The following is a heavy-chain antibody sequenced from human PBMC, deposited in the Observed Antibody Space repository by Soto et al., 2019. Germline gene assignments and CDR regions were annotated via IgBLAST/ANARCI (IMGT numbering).Heavy chain of an antibody. V-gene: IGHV3-15*07. D-gene: IGHD5-12*01. J-gene: IGHJ6*02. Sequence: GGSLRLSCAASGFTFSNAWMNWVRQAPGKGLEWVGRIKSKTDGGTTDYAAPVKGRFTISRDDSKNTLYLQMNSLKTEDTAVYYCTTDLAGSGYSGYNRDGGMDVWGQGTTVTVSS. CDR3: TTDLAGSGYSGYNRDGGMDV. CDR1: GFTFSNAW. CDR2: IKSKTDGGTT.